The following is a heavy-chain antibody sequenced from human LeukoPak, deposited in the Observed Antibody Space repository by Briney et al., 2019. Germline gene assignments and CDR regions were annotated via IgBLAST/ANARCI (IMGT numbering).Heavy chain of an antibody. CDR2: INPNSGGT. CDR1: GYTFTGYY. CDR3: ARTMIVPLPGDAFDI. V-gene: IGHV1-2*02. J-gene: IGHJ3*02. Sequence: GASVKVSCKASGYTFTGYYMHWVRQAPGQGLEWMGWINPNSGGTNYAQKFQGRVTMTRDTSISTAYMELSRLRSDDTAVYYCARTMIVPLPGDAFDIWGQGTMVTVSS. D-gene: IGHD3-22*01.